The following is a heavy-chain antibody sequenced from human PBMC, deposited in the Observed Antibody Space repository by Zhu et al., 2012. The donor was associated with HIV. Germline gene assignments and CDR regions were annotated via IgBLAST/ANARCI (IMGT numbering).Heavy chain of an antibody. J-gene: IGHJ4*01. Sequence: QVQLQESGPGLLRPSQTLSVTCTVSGGSIANKYWGWIRQPPGKGLEWIGYIYSSETTNYNPSLKSRVTISIDTSKNQFSLTLTSLTAADTAVYYCAREGQRLGNDVWGQGTLVTVSS. CDR3: AREGQRLGNDV. CDR1: GGSIANKY. V-gene: IGHV4-4*09. CDR2: IYSSETT. D-gene: IGHD1-1*01.